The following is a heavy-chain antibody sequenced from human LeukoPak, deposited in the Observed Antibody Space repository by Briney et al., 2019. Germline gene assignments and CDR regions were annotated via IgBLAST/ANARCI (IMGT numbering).Heavy chain of an antibody. CDR2: IGTSGNTI. D-gene: IGHD6-19*01. CDR3: ARDQWLDY. Sequence: GVSLRLSCAASGFTFSGYIMNWVRQAPGKGLEWVSFIGTSGNTIYYADSVKGRFTVSRDNAKNSLYLQMNSLRAEDTAVYYCARDQWLDYWGRGTLVTVSS. V-gene: IGHV3-48*01. CDR1: GFTFSGYI. J-gene: IGHJ4*02.